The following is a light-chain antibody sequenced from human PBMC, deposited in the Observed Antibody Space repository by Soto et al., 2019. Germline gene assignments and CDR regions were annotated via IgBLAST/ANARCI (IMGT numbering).Light chain of an antibody. V-gene: IGLV2-14*03. Sequence: SAMTQPASVSASPGQSITISCTGTSSDVGGYDHVSWYQQHPGKASKLIIYDVTVRPSGISRRFSGSKSDNTASLAVSGLQPEDEADYYCSSYTNKDTLLFGGGTKVTVL. CDR3: SSYTNKDTLL. CDR2: DVT. J-gene: IGLJ3*02. CDR1: SSDVGGYDH.